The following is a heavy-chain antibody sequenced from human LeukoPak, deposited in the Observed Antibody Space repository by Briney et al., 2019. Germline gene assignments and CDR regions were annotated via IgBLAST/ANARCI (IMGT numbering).Heavy chain of an antibody. CDR3: ATDVLDSSGY. CDR1: GFTFSSYA. Sequence: GGSLRLSCAASGFTFSSYAMHWVRQAPGKGLEWVVVISYDGSNKYYADSVKGRFTISRDNSKNTLYLQMNSLRAEDTAVYYCATDVLDSSGYWGQGTLVTVSS. CDR2: ISYDGSNK. D-gene: IGHD3-22*01. J-gene: IGHJ4*02. V-gene: IGHV3-30-3*01.